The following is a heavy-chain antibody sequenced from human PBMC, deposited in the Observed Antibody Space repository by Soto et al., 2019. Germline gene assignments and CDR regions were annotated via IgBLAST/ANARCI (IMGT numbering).Heavy chain of an antibody. Sequence: LSLTCTVSGGSISSYYWSWIRQPPGKGLEWIGYIYYSGSTNYNPSLKSRVTISVDTSKNQFSLKLSSVTAADTAVYYCARVSRYSSSWRYDAFDIWGQGTMVTVTS. D-gene: IGHD6-13*01. CDR2: IYYSGST. J-gene: IGHJ3*02. CDR1: GGSISSYY. V-gene: IGHV4-59*01. CDR3: ARVSRYSSSWRYDAFDI.